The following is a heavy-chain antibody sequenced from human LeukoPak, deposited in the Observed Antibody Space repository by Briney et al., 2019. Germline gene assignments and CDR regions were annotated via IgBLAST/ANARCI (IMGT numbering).Heavy chain of an antibody. J-gene: IGHJ4*02. V-gene: IGHV3-21*01. Sequence: GGSLRLSCTASGFTFSNYWMSWVRQAPGKGLEWVSSITSSSSYIYYADSVKGRFTISRDNAKNSLYLQMNSLRAEDTAVYYCATDIYGDHDYWGQGTLVTVSS. D-gene: IGHD4-17*01. CDR3: ATDIYGDHDY. CDR2: ITSSSSYI. CDR1: GFTFSNYW.